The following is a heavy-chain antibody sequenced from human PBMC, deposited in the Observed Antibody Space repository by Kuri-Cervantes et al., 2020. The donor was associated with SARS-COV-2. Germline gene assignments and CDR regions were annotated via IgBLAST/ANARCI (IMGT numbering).Heavy chain of an antibody. J-gene: IGHJ4*02. Sequence: SETLSLTCTVSGGSISSGSYYWSWIRQPTGKGLEWIGRIYTSGSTNYNPSLKSRATISVDTSKNQFSLKLSSVTAADTAVYYCARDSIAAAGTEFDYWGQGTLVTVSS. CDR3: ARDSIAAAGTEFDY. CDR1: GGSISSGSYY. D-gene: IGHD6-13*01. V-gene: IGHV4-61*02. CDR2: IYTSGST.